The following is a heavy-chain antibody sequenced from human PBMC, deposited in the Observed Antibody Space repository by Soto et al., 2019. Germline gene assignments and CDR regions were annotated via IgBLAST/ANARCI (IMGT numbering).Heavy chain of an antibody. Sequence: GGSLRLSCAASGFSFSNYWMHWVRQAPGKGLVWVSGIKFDGSRTTYADSVKGRFTNSRDNARNTLYLQMNSLRAEDTAMYYCARDEGDAMIRGYDSWGQGTLVTVSS. CDR3: ARDEGDAMIRGYDS. V-gene: IGHV3-74*01. D-gene: IGHD3-10*01. CDR1: GFSFSNYW. CDR2: IKFDGSRT. J-gene: IGHJ4*02.